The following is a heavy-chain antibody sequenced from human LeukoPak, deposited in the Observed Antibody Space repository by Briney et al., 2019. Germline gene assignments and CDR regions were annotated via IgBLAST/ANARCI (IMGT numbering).Heavy chain of an antibody. J-gene: IGHJ4*02. CDR2: IYSGGST. V-gene: IGHV3-66*01. D-gene: IGHD3-22*01. Sequence: PGGSLRLSCAASGFTVSSNYMSWVRQAPGKGLEWVSVIYSGGSTYYADSVKGRFTISRDNSKNTLYLQMNSLRAEDTAVYYCARESPYYYDSSGYRSSYYFDYWGQGTLVTVSS. CDR1: GFTVSSNY. CDR3: ARESPYYYDSSGYRSSYYFDY.